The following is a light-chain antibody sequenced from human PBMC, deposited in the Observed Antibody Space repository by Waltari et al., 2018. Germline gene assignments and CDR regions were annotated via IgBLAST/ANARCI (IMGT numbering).Light chain of an antibody. V-gene: IGLV2-14*03. CDR1: YTDIVEFDS. J-gene: IGLJ1*01. CDR2: DVT. Sequence: QSALTQPASVSASPGESITLSCKGTYTDIVEFDSYSWYQQHPGRGPKLVIYDVTTRPSGVSSRFSGSKSGNTATLTISGLQAEDEADYFCASDSSGGTVYVFGTGTKVTVL. CDR3: ASDSSGGTVYV.